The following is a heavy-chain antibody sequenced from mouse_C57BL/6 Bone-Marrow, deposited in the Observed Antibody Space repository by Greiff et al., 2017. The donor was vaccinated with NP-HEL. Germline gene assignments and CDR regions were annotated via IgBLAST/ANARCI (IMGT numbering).Heavy chain of an antibody. CDR3: ARRDYDYDAWFAY. CDR1: GFTFSDYG. CDR2: ISSGSSTI. D-gene: IGHD2-4*01. V-gene: IGHV5-17*01. Sequence: LVESGGGLVKPGGSLKLSCAASGFTFSDYGMHWVRQAPEKGLEWVAYISSGSSTIYYADTVKGRFTISRDNAKNTLFLQMTSLRSEDTAMYYCARRDYDYDAWFAYWGQGTLVTVSA. J-gene: IGHJ3*01.